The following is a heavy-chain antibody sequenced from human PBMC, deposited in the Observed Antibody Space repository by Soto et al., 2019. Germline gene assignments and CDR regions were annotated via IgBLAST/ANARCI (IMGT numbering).Heavy chain of an antibody. CDR3: AKDNGYRNYYYYGMDV. CDR2: ISYDGSNK. V-gene: IGHV3-30*18. J-gene: IGHJ6*02. D-gene: IGHD2-8*01. CDR1: GFTFSSYG. Sequence: QSGGSLRLSCAASGFTFSSYGMHWVRQAPGKGLEWVAVISYDGSNKYYADSVKGRFTISRDNSKNTLYLQMNSLRAEDTAVYYCAKDNGYRNYYYYGMDVWGQGTTVTVSS.